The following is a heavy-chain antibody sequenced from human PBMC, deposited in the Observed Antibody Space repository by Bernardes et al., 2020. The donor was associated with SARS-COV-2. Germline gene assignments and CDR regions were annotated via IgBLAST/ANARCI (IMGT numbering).Heavy chain of an antibody. D-gene: IGHD3-3*01. V-gene: IGHV4-59*12. Sequence: SETLSLTCTVSGGSISSYYWSWIRQPPGKGLEWIGYIYYSGSTNYNPSLKGRFTISRDNSKNTLYLQMNSLRAEDTAVYYCAKDRDITIFGASYYYGMDVWGQGTTVTVSS. CDR3: AKDRDITIFGASYYYGMDV. J-gene: IGHJ6*02. CDR2: IYYSGST. CDR1: GGSISSYY.